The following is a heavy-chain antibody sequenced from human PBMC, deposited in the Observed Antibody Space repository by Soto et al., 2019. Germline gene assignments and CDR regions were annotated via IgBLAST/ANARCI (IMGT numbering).Heavy chain of an antibody. Sequence: ASVKVSCKASGYTFTSYGISWVRQAPGQGLEWMGWISAYNGNTNYAQKLQGRVTMTTDTSTSTAYMELRSLRSDDTALYYCARGPIVGATTFSFYWGQGTLVTGSS. CDR1: GYTFTSYG. CDR2: ISAYNGNT. V-gene: IGHV1-18*01. J-gene: IGHJ4*02. D-gene: IGHD1-26*01. CDR3: ARGPIVGATTFSFY.